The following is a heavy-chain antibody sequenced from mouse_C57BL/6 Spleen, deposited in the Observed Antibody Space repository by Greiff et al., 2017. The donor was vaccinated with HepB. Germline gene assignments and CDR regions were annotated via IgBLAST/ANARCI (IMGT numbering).Heavy chain of an antibody. D-gene: IGHD2-2*01. CDR1: GYSITSGYY. CDR2: ISYDGSN. J-gene: IGHJ3*01. CDR3: ARDRHGYDWFAY. V-gene: IGHV3-6*01. Sequence: DVKLQESGPGLVKPSQSLSLTCSVTGYSITSGYYWNWIRQFPGNKLEWMGYISYDGSNNYNPSLKNRISITRDTSKNQFFLKLNSVTTEDTATYYCARDRHGYDWFAYWGQGTLVTVSA.